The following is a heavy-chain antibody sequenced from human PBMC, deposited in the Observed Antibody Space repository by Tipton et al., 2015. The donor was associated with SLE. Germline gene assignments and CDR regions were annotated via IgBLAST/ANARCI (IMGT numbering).Heavy chain of an antibody. V-gene: IGHV3-30*18. CDR2: ISYDGSNK. CDR3: AKDRSETWIQLWSEGFDY. Sequence: SLRLSCAASGFTFSSYSMNWVRQAPGKGLEWVAVISYDGSNKYYADSVKGRFTISRDNSKNTLYLQMNSLRAEDTAVYYCAKDRSETWIQLWSEGFDYWGQGTLVTVSS. CDR1: GFTFSSYS. J-gene: IGHJ4*02. D-gene: IGHD5-18*01.